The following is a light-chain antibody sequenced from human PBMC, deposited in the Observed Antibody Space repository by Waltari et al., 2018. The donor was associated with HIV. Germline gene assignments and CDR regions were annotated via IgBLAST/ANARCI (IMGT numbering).Light chain of an antibody. CDR2: EVS. CDR3: SSYTTSRTWV. V-gene: IGLV2-14*01. CDR1: SSDVGGYKY. J-gene: IGLJ3*02. Sequence: QSALTQPASVSGSPGQSLTISCTGTSSDVGGYKYVSWYQHHPGKAPKLIIYEVSNRPSGVSIRYSGSKSASTASLTISGLQAEDDADYYCSSYTTSRTWVFGGGTKLTVL.